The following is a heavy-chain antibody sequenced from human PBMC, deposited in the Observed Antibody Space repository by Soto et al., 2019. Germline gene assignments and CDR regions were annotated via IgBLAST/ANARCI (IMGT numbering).Heavy chain of an antibody. D-gene: IGHD2-15*01. CDR2: IRAYNTNT. CDR3: AREISSMAPDIFNI. V-gene: IGHV1-18*01. J-gene: IGHJ3*02. Sequence: QIQLVQSGAEVKKPGASVKVSCKASGYTFTTYGITWVRQAPGQGLEWMGWIRAYNTNTNYAQRFQGRVTMATDPSTSTAHMELTSPRSDDTAVYYCAREISSMAPDIFNIWGQGTMVTVSS. CDR1: GYTFTTYG.